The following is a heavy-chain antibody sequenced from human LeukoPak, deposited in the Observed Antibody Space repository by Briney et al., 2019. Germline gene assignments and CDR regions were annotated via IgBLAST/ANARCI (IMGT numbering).Heavy chain of an antibody. J-gene: IGHJ4*02. CDR2: INPNSGGT. CDR3: ARELFPYSYGYDYFDY. Sequence: GASVKVSCKASGYTFTGYYMHWVRQAPGQGLEWMGWINPNSGGTNYAQKFQGRVTMTRDTSISTAYMELSRLRSDDTAVYYCARELFPYSYGYDYFDYWGQGTLVTVSS. CDR1: GYTFTGYY. D-gene: IGHD5-18*01. V-gene: IGHV1-2*02.